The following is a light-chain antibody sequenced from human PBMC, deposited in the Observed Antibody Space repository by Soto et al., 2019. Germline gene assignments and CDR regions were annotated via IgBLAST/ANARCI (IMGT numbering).Light chain of an antibody. Sequence: QSVLTQSPSASASLGASVKLTCTLSSGHSNYAIAWHQQQPEQGPRYLMKLNSDGSHNKGDGIPDRFSGSSSGAERYLTISSLQSEDEDDYYCKTWGSGIVVFGGGTKLTVL. V-gene: IGLV4-69*01. CDR3: KTWGSGIVV. CDR2: LNSDGSH. J-gene: IGLJ2*01. CDR1: SGHSNYA.